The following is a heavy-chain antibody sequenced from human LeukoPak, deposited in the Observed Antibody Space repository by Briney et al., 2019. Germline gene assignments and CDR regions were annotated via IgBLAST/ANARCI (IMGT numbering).Heavy chain of an antibody. CDR1: GFTFSSYG. J-gene: IGHJ4*02. CDR2: ISGSGGST. V-gene: IGHV3-23*01. D-gene: IGHD6-13*01. Sequence: GGSLRLSCAASGFTFSSYGMSWVRQAPGKGLEWVSAISGSGGSTYYADSVKGRFTISRDNSKHTLYLQMNSLKTEDTAVYYCTSLAAAGTSNDDYWGQGTLVTVSS. CDR3: TSLAAAGTSNDDY.